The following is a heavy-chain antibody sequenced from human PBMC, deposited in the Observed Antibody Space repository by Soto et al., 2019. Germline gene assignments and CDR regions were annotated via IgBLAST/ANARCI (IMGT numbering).Heavy chain of an antibody. J-gene: IGHJ4*02. CDR1: GGTFSRSP. V-gene: IGHV1-69*13. Sequence: ASVKVSCKASGGTFSRSPIACVRQAPGHGLEWMGQIIPIFGTISHAQNFQGRITITADESTSTAYMELSSLRSDDTAGYYCARLRTVAPTKGYVYWSQ. D-gene: IGHD2-15*01. CDR2: IIPIFGTI. CDR3: ARLRTVAPTKGYVY.